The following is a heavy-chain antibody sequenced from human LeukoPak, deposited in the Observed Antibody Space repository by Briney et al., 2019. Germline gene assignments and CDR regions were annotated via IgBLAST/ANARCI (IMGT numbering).Heavy chain of an antibody. V-gene: IGHV3-48*03. Sequence: GGSLRLSCAAFGFTFSSYEMNWVRQAPGKGLEWVSYISSSGSTIYYADSVKGRFTISRDNAKNSLYLQMNSLRAEDTAVYYCAELGITMIGGVWGKGTTVTISS. CDR2: ISSSGSTI. J-gene: IGHJ6*04. CDR3: AELGITMIGGV. CDR1: GFTFSSYE. D-gene: IGHD3-10*02.